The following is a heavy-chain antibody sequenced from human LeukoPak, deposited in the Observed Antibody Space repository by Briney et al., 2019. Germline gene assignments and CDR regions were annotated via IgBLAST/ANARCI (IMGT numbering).Heavy chain of an antibody. D-gene: IGHD1-26*01. J-gene: IGHJ5*02. CDR2: IYHSGST. CDR3: ARLVGDTARPADP. V-gene: IGHV4-38-2*01. Sequence: SETLSLTCGVSGYSISSGYHWGWIRQPPGKGLEWIGSIYHSGSTYYNPSLKSRVTISVDTSNNQFSLKLTSVTAADTGVYYCARLVGDTARPADPWGQGTLVTVSS. CDR1: GYSISSGYH.